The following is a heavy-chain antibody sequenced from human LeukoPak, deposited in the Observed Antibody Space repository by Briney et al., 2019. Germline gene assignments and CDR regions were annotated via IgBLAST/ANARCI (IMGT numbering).Heavy chain of an antibody. J-gene: IGHJ6*02. Sequence: GGSLRLSCAASGFTFSSYSMNWVRQAPGKGLEWVSSISSSSYIYYADSVKGRFTISRDNAKNSLYLQMNSLRAEDTAVYYCARRVSYTYYYGMDVWGQGTTVTVSS. D-gene: IGHD1-14*01. V-gene: IGHV3-21*01. CDR3: ARRVSYTYYYGMDV. CDR1: GFTFSSYS. CDR2: ISSSSYI.